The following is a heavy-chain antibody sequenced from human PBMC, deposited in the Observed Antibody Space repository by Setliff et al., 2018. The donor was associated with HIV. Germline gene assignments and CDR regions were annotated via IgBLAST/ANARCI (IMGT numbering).Heavy chain of an antibody. Sequence: SETLSLTCTVSGGSISNYYWSWLRQPPGKGLEWIGYISYTGSTNYNPSLKSRVTISVGTSKNQFSLKLSSVTAADTAVYYCAGGLHYGLGKFGYWGQGTLVTVSS. V-gene: IGHV4-59*01. CDR2: ISYTGST. CDR3: AGGLHYGLGKFGY. J-gene: IGHJ4*02. CDR1: GGSISNYY. D-gene: IGHD3-10*01.